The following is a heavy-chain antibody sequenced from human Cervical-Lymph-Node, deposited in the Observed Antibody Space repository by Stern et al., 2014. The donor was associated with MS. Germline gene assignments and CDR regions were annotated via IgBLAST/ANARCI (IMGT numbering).Heavy chain of an antibody. J-gene: IGHJ6*02. Sequence: VQLLESGSQVRKPGASVKVSCQASGYTFINYDIFWVRQATGQGLEWMGWMNPNNATTGHAQKFQGRFTMTRITSTSTAYMELSSLRSDDTAVYYCVRGGFSYGYGLDAWGQGTAVIVSS. D-gene: IGHD3-16*01. V-gene: IGHV1-8*01. CDR2: MNPNNATT. CDR1: GYTFINYD. CDR3: VRGGFSYGYGLDA.